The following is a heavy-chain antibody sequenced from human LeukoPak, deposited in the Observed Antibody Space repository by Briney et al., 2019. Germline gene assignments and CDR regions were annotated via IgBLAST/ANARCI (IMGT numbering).Heavy chain of an antibody. CDR3: ARHPSGRGYCSSTSCYGGRLWVRYFQH. Sequence: GGSLRLSCAASGFTFSSYWMSWVRQAPGKGLEWVANIKQDGSEKYYVDSVKGRFTISRDSAKNSLYLQMNSLRAEDTAVYYCARHPSGRGYCSSTSCYGGRLWVRYFQHWGQGTLVTVSS. V-gene: IGHV3-7*03. D-gene: IGHD2-2*01. CDR2: IKQDGSEK. J-gene: IGHJ1*01. CDR1: GFTFSSYW.